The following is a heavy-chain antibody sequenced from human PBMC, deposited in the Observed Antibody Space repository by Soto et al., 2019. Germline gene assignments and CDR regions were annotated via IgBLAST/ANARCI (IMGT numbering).Heavy chain of an antibody. CDR3: ARDLGYYDSSGYFDY. CDR2: ISSSDSII. D-gene: IGHD3-22*01. J-gene: IGHJ4*02. V-gene: IGHV3-11*01. CDR1: GFTFSDYY. Sequence: QVQLVESGGGLVKPGGSLRLSCAASGFTFSDYYMSWIRQAPGKGLEWVSYISSSDSIIYYADSVKGRFTISRDTAKKSVYLQLNSLRAEDTAVYYCARDLGYYDSSGYFDYWGQGTLVTVSS.